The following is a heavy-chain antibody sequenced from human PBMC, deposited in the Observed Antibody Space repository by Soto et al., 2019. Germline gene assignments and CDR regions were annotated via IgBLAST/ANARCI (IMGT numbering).Heavy chain of an antibody. D-gene: IGHD1-1*01. J-gene: IGHJ6*02. V-gene: IGHV4-34*01. CDR1: GGSFSGYY. CDR3: ARGRRHRGMDV. CDR2: INHSGST. Sequence: QVQLQQWGAGLLKLSETLSLTCAVYGGSFSGYYWSWIRQPPGKGLEWIGEINHSGSTNYNPSLKSRVTISVDTSKNQFSLKLSSVTAADTAVYYCARGRRHRGMDVWGQGTTVTVSS.